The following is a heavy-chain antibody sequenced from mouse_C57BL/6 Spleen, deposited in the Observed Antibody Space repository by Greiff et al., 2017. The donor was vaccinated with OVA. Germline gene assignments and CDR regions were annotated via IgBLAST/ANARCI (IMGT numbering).Heavy chain of an antibody. CDR2: IYPRSGNP. V-gene: IGHV1-81*01. D-gene: IGHD1-1*01. Sequence: VQLVESGAELARPGASVTLSCKASGYTFTSYGISWVKQRTGQGLEWIGEIYPRSGNPYYNEKFKGKATLTADKSSSTAYMELRSLTSEDSAVYFCANYGSSFDYWGQGTTLTVSS. CDR3: ANYGSSFDY. J-gene: IGHJ2*01. CDR1: GYTFTSYG.